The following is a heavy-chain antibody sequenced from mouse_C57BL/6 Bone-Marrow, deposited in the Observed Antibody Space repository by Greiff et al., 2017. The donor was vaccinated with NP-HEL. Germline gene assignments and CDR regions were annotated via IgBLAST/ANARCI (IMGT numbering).Heavy chain of an antibody. D-gene: IGHD1-1*01. CDR2: IYPRDGST. J-gene: IGHJ2*01. Sequence: QVQLKESDAELVKPGASVKISCKVSGYTFTDHTIHWMKQRPEQGLEWIGYIYPRDGSTKYNEKFKGKATLTADKSASTAYMQLNSLTSEDSAVYFCARGLYYYGSSNFFDYWGQGTTLTVSS. CDR1: GYTFTDHT. V-gene: IGHV1-78*01. CDR3: ARGLYYYGSSNFFDY.